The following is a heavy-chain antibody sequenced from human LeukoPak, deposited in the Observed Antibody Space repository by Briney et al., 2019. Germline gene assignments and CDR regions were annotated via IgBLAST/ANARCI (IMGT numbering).Heavy chain of an antibody. CDR2: IYYSGST. CDR3: ARIKGSGIVVVPAALDAFDI. CDR1: GYSISSSNW. V-gene: IGHV4-28*01. D-gene: IGHD2-2*01. J-gene: IGHJ3*02. Sequence: SDTLSLTCAVSGYSISSSNWWGWIRQPPGKGLEWIGYIYYSGSTYYNPSLKSRVTMSVDTSKNQFSLKLSSVTAVDTAVYYCARIKGSGIVVVPAALDAFDIWGQGTMVTVSS.